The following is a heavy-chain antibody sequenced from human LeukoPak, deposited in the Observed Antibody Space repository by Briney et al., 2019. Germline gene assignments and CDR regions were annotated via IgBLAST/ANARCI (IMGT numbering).Heavy chain of an antibody. CDR1: GFAFDTHA. V-gene: IGHV3-23*01. Sequence: GGSLRLSCAASGFAFDTHAMSWVRQAPGKGLEWVSAISGSGDRTHYADSVKGRFTISRDNSKNTLYLQLHSLRAEDTALYYCARDLPDFYCSGGSCYLNNWFDPWGQGTLVTVSS. CDR3: ARDLPDFYCSGGSCYLNNWFDP. D-gene: IGHD2-15*01. CDR2: ISGSGDRT. J-gene: IGHJ5*02.